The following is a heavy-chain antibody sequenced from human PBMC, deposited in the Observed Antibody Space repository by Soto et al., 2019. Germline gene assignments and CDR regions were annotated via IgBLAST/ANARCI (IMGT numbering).Heavy chain of an antibody. CDR1: GFTFSSYG. CDR2: ISYDGSNK. V-gene: IGHV3-30*03. D-gene: IGHD2-2*01. Sequence: GGSLRLSCAASGFTFSSYGMHWVRQAPGKGLEWVAVISYDGSNKYYADSVKGRFTISRDNSKNTLYLRMNSLRADDTAVYYCARGAYCSGTSCSRYGMDVWGQGTTVTVSS. J-gene: IGHJ6*02. CDR3: ARGAYCSGTSCSRYGMDV.